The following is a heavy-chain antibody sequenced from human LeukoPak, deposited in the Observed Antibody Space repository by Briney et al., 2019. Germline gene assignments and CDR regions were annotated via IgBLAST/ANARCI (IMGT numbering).Heavy chain of an antibody. CDR1: GFSFSTYS. J-gene: IGHJ4*02. CDR2: ISSSSNYI. V-gene: IGHV3-21*01. Sequence: GGSLRLSCAVSGFSFSTYSMNWVRQAAGKGLEWVSSISSSSNYINYADSVKGRFTISRDNAKNSLYLHMNSLRAEDTAVYYCARGHCSSTSCYTDYWGQGILVTASS. D-gene: IGHD2-2*02. CDR3: ARGHCSSTSCYTDY.